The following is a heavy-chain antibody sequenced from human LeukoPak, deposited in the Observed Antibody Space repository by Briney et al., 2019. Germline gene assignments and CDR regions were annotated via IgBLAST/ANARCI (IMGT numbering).Heavy chain of an antibody. D-gene: IGHD5-18*01. V-gene: IGHV3-23*01. CDR1: GFTFSHYG. Sequence: GGSLRLSCAASGFTFSHYGMNWVRQAPGKGLEWVSGLTANSRSAHYADSVKGRFTISRDNSENMVYLQMNSLRAEDTAMYYCARDEGWIQLFFRGQGTLVTVSS. CDR3: ARDEGWIQLFF. CDR2: LTANSRSA. J-gene: IGHJ4*02.